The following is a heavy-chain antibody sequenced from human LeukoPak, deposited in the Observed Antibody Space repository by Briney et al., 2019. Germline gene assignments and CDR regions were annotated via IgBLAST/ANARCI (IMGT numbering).Heavy chain of an antibody. Sequence: PGGSLRLSCAASGFTFSSYWMSWVRQAPGKGLEWVANIKQDGSEKYYVDSVKGRFTISRDNAKNSLYLQMNSLRAEDTAVYYCARAGSRYCSSTSCYESWGQGTLVTVSS. D-gene: IGHD2-2*01. J-gene: IGHJ4*02. CDR3: ARAGSRYCSSTSCYES. CDR2: IKQDGSEK. V-gene: IGHV3-7*01. CDR1: GFTFSSYW.